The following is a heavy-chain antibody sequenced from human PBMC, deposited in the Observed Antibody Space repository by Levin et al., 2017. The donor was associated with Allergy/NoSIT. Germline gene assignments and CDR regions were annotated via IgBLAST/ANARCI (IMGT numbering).Heavy chain of an antibody. CDR3: ARGPGYDPLFDY. CDR1: GGSISSYY. CDR2: IYYSGST. D-gene: IGHD5-12*01. J-gene: IGHJ4*02. Sequence: SETLSLTCTVSGGSISSYYWSWIRQPPGKGLEWIGYIYYSGSTNYNPSLKSRVTISVDTSKNQFSLKLSSVTAADTAVYYCARGPGYDPLFDYWGQGTLVTVSS. V-gene: IGHV4-59*01.